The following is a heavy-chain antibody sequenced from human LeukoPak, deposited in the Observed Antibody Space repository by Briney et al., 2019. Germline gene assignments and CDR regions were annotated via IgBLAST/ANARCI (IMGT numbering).Heavy chain of an antibody. D-gene: IGHD4-17*01. CDR3: ARDPVVYGDYGGWFDP. CDR2: IYYSGST. V-gene: IGHV4-31*03. CDR1: GGSISSGGYY. Sequence: KSSETLSLTCTVSGGSISSGGYYWSWIRQHPGKGLEWFGNIYYSGSTYYNPSLKSRVTISVDTSKNQFSLKLSSVTAADTAVYYCARDPVVYGDYGGWFDPWGQGTLVTVSS. J-gene: IGHJ5*02.